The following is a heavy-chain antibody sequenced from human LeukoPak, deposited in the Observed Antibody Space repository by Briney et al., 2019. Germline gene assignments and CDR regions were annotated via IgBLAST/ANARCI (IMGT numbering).Heavy chain of an antibody. CDR1: GFTFSSYW. CDR2: IKQDGSEK. J-gene: IGHJ6*03. Sequence: GGSLRLSCAASGFTFSSYWMSWVRQAPGKGLEWVANIKQDGSEKYYVDSVKGRFTISRDNAKNSLYLQMNSLRAEDTAVYYCAKGRPKYYYYMDVWGKGTTVTVSS. V-gene: IGHV3-7*01. CDR3: AKGRPKYYYYMDV.